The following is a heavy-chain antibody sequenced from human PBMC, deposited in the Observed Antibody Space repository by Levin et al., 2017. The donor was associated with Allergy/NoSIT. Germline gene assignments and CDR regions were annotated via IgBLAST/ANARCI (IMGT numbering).Heavy chain of an antibody. J-gene: IGHJ6*02. CDR1: GFIFSTYG. CDR3: TRDRLEYCSGASCYGMDV. V-gene: IGHV3-33*01. Sequence: SCAASGFIFSTYGMHWVRQAPGKGLEWVAVIWHDGNDIFYSDSVKGRFTISRDNGDSMLFLQMNNLRTEDSGVYYCTRDRLEYCSGASCYGMDVWGQGTTVTVSS. D-gene: IGHD2-15*01. CDR2: IWHDGNDI.